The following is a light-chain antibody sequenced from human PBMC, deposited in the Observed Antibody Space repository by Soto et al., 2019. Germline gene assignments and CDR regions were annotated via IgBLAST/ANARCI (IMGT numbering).Light chain of an antibody. Sequence: EIVLTQSPGTLSFSPGEEATLSCGASQSVGRNLAWYQQKPGQAPRLLIFGASNRATGIPARFSGSGSGTEFTLTITTLQPDDFATYFCQQYNRNTWSFGPGTKVDIK. CDR1: QSVGRN. CDR2: GAS. V-gene: IGKV3-15*01. CDR3: QQYNRNTWS. J-gene: IGKJ1*01.